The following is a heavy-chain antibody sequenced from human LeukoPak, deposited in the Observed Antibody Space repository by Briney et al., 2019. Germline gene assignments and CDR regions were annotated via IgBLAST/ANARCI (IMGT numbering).Heavy chain of an antibody. J-gene: IGHJ4*02. D-gene: IGHD2-2*01. Sequence: GASVKVSCKASGYTFTSYDINWVRQATGQGLEWMGWMNPNSGNTGYAQKFQGRVTITRNTSISTAYMELSSLRSEDTAVYYCARDLMYCDTMSCYDGDFDYWGQGTPVTVSS. CDR2: MNPNSGNT. CDR3: ARDLMYCDTMSCYDGDFDY. V-gene: IGHV1-8*03. CDR1: GYTFTSYD.